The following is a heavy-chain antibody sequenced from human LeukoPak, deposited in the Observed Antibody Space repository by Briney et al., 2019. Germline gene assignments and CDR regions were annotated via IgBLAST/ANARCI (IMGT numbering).Heavy chain of an antibody. Sequence: SETLSLTCTVSGGSISSYYWSWIRQPPGKGLEWIGYIYYSGSTNYNPSLKSQVTISVDTSKNQFSLKLSSVTAADTAVYYCAREGQGIQLWGANWFDPWGQGTLVTVSS. CDR2: IYYSGST. CDR1: GGSISSYY. V-gene: IGHV4-59*01. CDR3: AREGQGIQLWGANWFDP. J-gene: IGHJ5*02. D-gene: IGHD5-18*01.